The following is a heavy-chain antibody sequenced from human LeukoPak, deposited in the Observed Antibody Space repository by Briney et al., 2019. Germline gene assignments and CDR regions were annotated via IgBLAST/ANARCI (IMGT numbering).Heavy chain of an antibody. CDR2: IYYTGST. D-gene: IGHD3-16*01. CDR3: ARRWGNIVGVTYEY. J-gene: IGHJ4*02. V-gene: IGHV4-39*01. CDR1: GSSITSVSHY. Sequence: SETLSLTCTISGSSITSVSHYWGWIRQPPGKSLEWIGDIYYTGSTYYSPSLRSRVTMSVHTSENQFSLRLNSVTAVDTAVYYCARRWGNIVGVTYEYWGQGTLVTVSS.